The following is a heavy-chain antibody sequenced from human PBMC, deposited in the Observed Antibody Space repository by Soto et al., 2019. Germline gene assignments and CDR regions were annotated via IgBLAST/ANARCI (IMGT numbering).Heavy chain of an antibody. CDR2: IRGFSPYT. J-gene: IGHJ6*02. CDR1: GVTFRTYT. D-gene: IGHD3-10*01. CDR3: ARDRGYDAHDYYYNAMDV. V-gene: IGHV3-21*01. Sequence: VSLRLSCISSGVTFRTYTMNWVRQAPWKGLEWVSGIRGFSPYTFYAESVKGRFTISRDNAKNSLYLQMGSLRAEDTAVYYCARDRGYDAHDYYYNAMDVWGQGTTVTVSS.